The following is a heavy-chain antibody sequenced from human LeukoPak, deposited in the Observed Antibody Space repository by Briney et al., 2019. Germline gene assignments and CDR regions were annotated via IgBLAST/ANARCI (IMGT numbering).Heavy chain of an antibody. J-gene: IGHJ4*02. V-gene: IGHV1-69*13. Sequence: GASVKVSCKASGGTFSSYAISWVRQAPGQGLGWMGGIIPIFTTANNAQKFQGRVTITADESTSTAYMELSSLRSEDTAVYYCARVGGSGSYTSHYFDYWGQGTLVTVSS. D-gene: IGHD3-10*01. CDR1: GGTFSSYA. CDR3: ARVGGSGSYTSHYFDY. CDR2: IIPIFTTA.